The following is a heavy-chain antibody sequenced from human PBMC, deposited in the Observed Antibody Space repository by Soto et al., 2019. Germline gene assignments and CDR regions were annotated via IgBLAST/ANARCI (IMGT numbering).Heavy chain of an antibody. V-gene: IGHV3-7*01. J-gene: IGHJ1*01. Sequence: PGGSLRLSCAVSGFTLSSYWMSWVRQAPGKGLEWVANIKEDGSERYYVDSVKGRFTISRDNAKNSLYLQMNSLRVEDSAIYYCARENYNSGWAFQ. CDR2: IKEDGSER. CDR1: GFTLSSYW. D-gene: IGHD6-19*01. CDR3: ARENYNSGWAFQ.